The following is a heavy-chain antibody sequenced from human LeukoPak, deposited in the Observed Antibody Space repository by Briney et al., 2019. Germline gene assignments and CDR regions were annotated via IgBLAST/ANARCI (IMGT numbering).Heavy chain of an antibody. V-gene: IGHV1-2*06. D-gene: IGHD5-18*01. CDR3: AREEYSYAFDY. Sequence: ASVKVSCRASGYTFTGYYMHWVRQAPGQGLEWMGRINPNSGGTNYAQKFQGRVTMTRDTSISTAYMELSRLRSDDTAVYYCAREEYSYAFDYWGQGTLVTVSS. CDR2: INPNSGGT. J-gene: IGHJ4*02. CDR1: GYTFTGYY.